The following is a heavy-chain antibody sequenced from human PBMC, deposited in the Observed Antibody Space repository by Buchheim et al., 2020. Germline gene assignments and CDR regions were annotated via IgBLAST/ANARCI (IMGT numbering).Heavy chain of an antibody. CDR3: AKDRSVYDFWSGYYDYYYYYGMDV. CDR2: ISYDGSNK. CDR1: GFTFSSYG. V-gene: IGHV3-30*18. J-gene: IGHJ6*02. D-gene: IGHD3-3*01. Sequence: QVQLVESGGGVVQPGRSLRLSCAASGFTFSSYGMHWVRQAPGKGLEWVAVISYDGSNKYYADSVKGRFTISRDNSKNTLYLQMNSLRAEDTAVYYCAKDRSVYDFWSGYYDYYYYYGMDVWGQGTT.